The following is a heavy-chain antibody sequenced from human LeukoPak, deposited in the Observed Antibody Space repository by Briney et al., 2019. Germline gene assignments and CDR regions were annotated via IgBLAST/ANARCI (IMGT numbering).Heavy chain of an antibody. CDR2: FDPEDDET. CDR3: ATDPRVYSSGWYSY. Sequence: ASVTVSCKVSGYTLAELSMHWVRQAPGKGLEWMGGFDPEDDETIYTQNFQGRVTMTEDTSTDTAYMELSSLRSEDTAVYYCATDPRVYSSGWYSYWGQGTLLTVSS. J-gene: IGHJ4*02. V-gene: IGHV1-24*01. CDR1: GYTLAELS. D-gene: IGHD6-19*01.